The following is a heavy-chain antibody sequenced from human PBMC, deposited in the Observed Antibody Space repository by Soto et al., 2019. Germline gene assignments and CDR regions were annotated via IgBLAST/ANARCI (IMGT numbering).Heavy chain of an antibody. CDR3: AKEGGLKGYSGYDHPMDV. CDR2: ISYDGSNK. J-gene: IGHJ6*03. CDR1: GFTFSRYG. Sequence: PGGSLRLSCVASGFTFSRYGMHWVRQAPGKGLEWVAVISYDGSNKYYADSVKGRFTISRDNSKNTLYLQMNSLRAEDTAVYYCAKEGGLKGYSGYDHPMDVWGKGTTVTVSS. V-gene: IGHV3-30*18. D-gene: IGHD5-12*01.